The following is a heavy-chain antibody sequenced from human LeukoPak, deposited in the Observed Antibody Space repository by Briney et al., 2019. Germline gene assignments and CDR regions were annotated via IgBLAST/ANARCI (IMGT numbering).Heavy chain of an antibody. CDR3: ARETSGSFPY. J-gene: IGHJ4*02. V-gene: IGHV3-74*01. Sequence: PGGSLRLSCAASGFTFSNSWMHWVRQAPGKGLMWVSRINSDGSTTSYADSVKGRFTISRDNAKNTLYLQMNSLRAEDTAVYYCARETSGSFPYWGQGTLVTVSS. CDR2: INSDGSTT. D-gene: IGHD2-15*01. CDR1: GFTFSNSW.